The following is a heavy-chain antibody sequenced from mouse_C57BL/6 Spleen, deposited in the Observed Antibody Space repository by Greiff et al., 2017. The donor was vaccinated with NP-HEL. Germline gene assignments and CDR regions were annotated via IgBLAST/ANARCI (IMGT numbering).Heavy chain of an antibody. V-gene: IGHV1-18*01. D-gene: IGHD2-5*01. Sequence: EVQLKESGPELVKPGASVKIPCKASGYTFTDYNMDWVKQSHGKSLEWIGDINPNNGGTIYNQKFKGKATLTVDKSSSTAYMELRSLTSEDTAVYYCARRVVTSHWYFDVWGTGTTVTVSS. J-gene: IGHJ1*03. CDR3: ARRVVTSHWYFDV. CDR2: INPNNGGT. CDR1: GYTFTDYN.